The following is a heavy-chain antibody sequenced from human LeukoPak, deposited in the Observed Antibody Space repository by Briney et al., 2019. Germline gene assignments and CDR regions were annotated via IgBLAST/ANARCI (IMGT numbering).Heavy chain of an antibody. Sequence: PGGSLRLSCAASGFTFSSYAMSWVRQAPGKGLEWVSAISGSGGSTYYADSVKGRFTISRDNSKNTLYLQMNSLRAEDTAVYYCAKDEDIVVVPAAYDAFDIWGQGTTVTVSS. J-gene: IGHJ3*02. CDR2: ISGSGGST. V-gene: IGHV3-23*01. D-gene: IGHD2-2*01. CDR3: AKDEDIVVVPAAYDAFDI. CDR1: GFTFSSYA.